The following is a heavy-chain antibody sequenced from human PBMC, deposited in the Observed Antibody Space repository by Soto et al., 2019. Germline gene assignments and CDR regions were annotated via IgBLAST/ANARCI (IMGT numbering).Heavy chain of an antibody. CDR2: IKQDGSEK. J-gene: IGHJ4*02. Sequence: PGGSLRLSCAASGFTFSSYWMSWVRQAPGKGLEWVANIKQDGSEKYYVDSVKGRFTISRDNAKNSLYLQMNSLRAEDTAVYYCARDRDPGSYAAYYFDYWGQGTLVTVSS. CDR1: GFTFSSYW. V-gene: IGHV3-7*01. D-gene: IGHD3-16*01. CDR3: ARDRDPGSYAAYYFDY.